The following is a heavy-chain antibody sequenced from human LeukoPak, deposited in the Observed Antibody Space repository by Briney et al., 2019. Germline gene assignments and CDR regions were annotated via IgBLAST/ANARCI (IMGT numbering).Heavy chain of an antibody. J-gene: IGHJ4*02. CDR2: IREDGSQK. D-gene: IGHD2-8*01. V-gene: IGHV3-7*01. Sequence: RPGGSLRLSCAASGFTFSSSWMTWVRQAPGKGLEWVASIREDGSQKSAVDSVRGRFTIARDNAKNSVYLQMDSLRAEDTAVYYCARGPTNGQAFDYWGQGTLVSVSS. CDR3: ARGPTNGQAFDY. CDR1: GFTFSSSW.